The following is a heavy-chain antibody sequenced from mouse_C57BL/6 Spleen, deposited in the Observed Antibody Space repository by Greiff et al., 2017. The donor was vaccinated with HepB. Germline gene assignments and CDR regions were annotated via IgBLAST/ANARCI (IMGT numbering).Heavy chain of an antibody. V-gene: IGHV1-69*01. Sequence: VQLQQPGAELVMPGASVKLSCKASGYTFTSYWMHWVKQRPGQGLEWIGEIDPSDSYTNYNQKFKGKSTLTVDKSSSTAYMQLSSRTSEDSAVYYCARNYDGYDGFAYWGQGTLVTVSA. CDR3: ARNYDGYDGFAY. D-gene: IGHD2-2*01. CDR1: GYTFTSYW. CDR2: IDPSDSYT. J-gene: IGHJ3*01.